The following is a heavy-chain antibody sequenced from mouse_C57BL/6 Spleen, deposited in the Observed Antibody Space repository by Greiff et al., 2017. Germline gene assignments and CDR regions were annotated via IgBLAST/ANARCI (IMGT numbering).Heavy chain of an antibody. D-gene: IGHD2-4*01. Sequence: QVQLQQSGAELVMPGASVKLSCKASGYTFTSYWMHWVQQRPGQGLEWIGEIDPSDSYTNYNQKFKGKSTLTVDKSSSTAYMQLSSLTSEDSSVDYCARRGKSTMITTGFDYWGQGATLTVSS. CDR2: IDPSDSYT. V-gene: IGHV1-69*01. CDR3: ARRGKSTMITTGFDY. J-gene: IGHJ2*01. CDR1: GYTFTSYW.